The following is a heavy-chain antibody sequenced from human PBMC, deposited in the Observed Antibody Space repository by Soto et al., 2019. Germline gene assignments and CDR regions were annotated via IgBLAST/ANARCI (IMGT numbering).Heavy chain of an antibody. J-gene: IGHJ6*03. CDR1: GFTFSSYA. D-gene: IGHD4-17*01. CDR2: ISGSGGST. Sequence: PGGSLRLSCAASGFTFSSYAMSWVRQAPGKGLEWVSAISGSGGSTYYADSVKGRFTISRDDSKNTLYLQMNSLRAEDTAVYYCAKVGANGGPIYYYMDVWGKGTTVTVSS. V-gene: IGHV3-23*01. CDR3: AKVGANGGPIYYYMDV.